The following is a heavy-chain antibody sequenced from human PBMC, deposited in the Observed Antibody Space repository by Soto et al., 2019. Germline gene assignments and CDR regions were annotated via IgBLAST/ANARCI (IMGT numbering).Heavy chain of an antibody. V-gene: IGHV3-33*01. D-gene: IGHD2-2*01. CDR3: ARDTKEEMI. J-gene: IGHJ3*02. Sequence: GGSLRLSCAASGFTFSKYAMHWVRQAPGKGLKWVAVIFHDGSNTYYADSVKGRFTVSRDNARNTLYLQMNSLRAEDTAVYYCARDTKEEMIWGQGTMVTVSS. CDR2: IFHDGSNT. CDR1: GFTFSKYA.